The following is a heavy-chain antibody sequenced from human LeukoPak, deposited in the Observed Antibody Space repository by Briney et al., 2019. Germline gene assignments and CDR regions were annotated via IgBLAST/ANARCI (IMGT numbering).Heavy chain of an antibody. J-gene: IGHJ6*02. D-gene: IGHD6-13*01. CDR3: ARDPESSSWAVFYYYGMDV. CDR2: INHSGST. CDR1: GGSFSGYY. V-gene: IGHV4-34*01. Sequence: SETLSLTCAVYGGSFSGYYWSWIRQPPGKGLEWIGEINHSGSTNYNPSLKSRVTISVDTSKNQFSLKLSSVTAADTAVYYCARDPESSSWAVFYYYGMDVWGQGTTVTVSS.